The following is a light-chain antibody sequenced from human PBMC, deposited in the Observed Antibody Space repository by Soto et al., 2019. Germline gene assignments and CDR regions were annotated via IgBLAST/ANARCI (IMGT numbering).Light chain of an antibody. CDR1: QSVSSN. CDR2: GAS. CDR3: QQYYNWPPWT. V-gene: IGKV3-15*01. J-gene: IGKJ1*01. Sequence: EIVMTQSPATLSVSPGERATLSCRASQSVSSNLPWYQQKPGQAPRLLIYGASTRHTSIPARFSGSGSGTEFTLTISSLQSEDFAVYYCQQYYNWPPWTFGQGTKVEIK.